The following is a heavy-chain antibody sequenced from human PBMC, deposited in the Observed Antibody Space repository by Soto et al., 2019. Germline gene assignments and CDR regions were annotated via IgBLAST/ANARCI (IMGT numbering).Heavy chain of an antibody. CDR2: FYYSGST. J-gene: IGHJ4*02. Sequence: QLQLQESGPGLVKPSETLSLTCTVSGGSISSSSYSWGWIRQPPGKGLEWIGSFYYSGSTYYNPSLKSRVTISVDTSKNQFSLKLSSVTAADTAIYYCARHEEPIAATASFDYWGQGTLVTVSS. CDR1: GGSISSSSYS. CDR3: ARHEEPIAATASFDY. V-gene: IGHV4-39*01. D-gene: IGHD6-13*01.